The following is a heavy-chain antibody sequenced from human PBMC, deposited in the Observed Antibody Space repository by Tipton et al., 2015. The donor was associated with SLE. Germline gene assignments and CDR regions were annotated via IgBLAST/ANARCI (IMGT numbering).Heavy chain of an antibody. D-gene: IGHD6-13*01. V-gene: IGHV4-34*01. CDR1: GGSFSGYY. Sequence: TLSLTCAVYGGSFSGYYWSWIRQPPGEGLEWIGEINHSGSTNYNPSLKSRVTISVDTSKNQFSLKLSSVTAADTAVYYCARGGAFLAAAFDFDYWGQGTLVTVSS. CDR2: INHSGST. CDR3: ARGGAFLAAAFDFDY. J-gene: IGHJ4*02.